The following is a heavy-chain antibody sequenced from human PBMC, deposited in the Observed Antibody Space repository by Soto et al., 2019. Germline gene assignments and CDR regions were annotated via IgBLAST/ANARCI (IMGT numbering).Heavy chain of an antibody. CDR2: IYHSGST. Sequence: SETLSLTCAVSGGSISSGGYSWSWIRQPPGKGLEWIGYIYHSGSTYYNPSLKSRVTISVDRSKNQFSLKLSSVTAADTAVYYCARYSSGYYSPDTPFDYWGQGTLVTVSS. D-gene: IGHD3-22*01. CDR3: ARYSSGYYSPDTPFDY. J-gene: IGHJ4*02. V-gene: IGHV4-30-2*01. CDR1: GGSISSGGYS.